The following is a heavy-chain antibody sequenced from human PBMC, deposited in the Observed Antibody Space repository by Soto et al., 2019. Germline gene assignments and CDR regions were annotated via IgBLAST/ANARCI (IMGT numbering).Heavy chain of an antibody. D-gene: IGHD3-10*01. CDR1: GGSISSGGYY. Sequence: TLSLTCTVSGGSISSGGYYWNWIRQYPGKGLEWIAYIYQSGTPYYNPSLKSRATISIDRSKNQFSLMLDSVTAEDTAVYYCARLGPYDSGSYSFRYNWFDPWGQGTLVTVSS. CDR2: IYQSGTP. J-gene: IGHJ5*02. CDR3: ARLGPYDSGSYSFRYNWFDP. V-gene: IGHV4-31*03.